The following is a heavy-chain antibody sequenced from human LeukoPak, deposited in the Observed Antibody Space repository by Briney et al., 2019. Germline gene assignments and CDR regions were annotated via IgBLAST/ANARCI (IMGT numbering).Heavy chain of an antibody. CDR2: ISTSSGDT. D-gene: IGHD3-22*01. Sequence: ASVRVSCKASGYTFIKYVMIWVRQAPGEGRERMGRISTSSGDTTFPQRLQGRITMTADTSTSTAYMELRSLKSDDTAVYYCARVDPGRGYYDSSGLGYWGQGTLVTVSS. V-gene: IGHV1-18*01. J-gene: IGHJ4*02. CDR3: ARVDPGRGYYDSSGLGY. CDR1: GYTFIKYV.